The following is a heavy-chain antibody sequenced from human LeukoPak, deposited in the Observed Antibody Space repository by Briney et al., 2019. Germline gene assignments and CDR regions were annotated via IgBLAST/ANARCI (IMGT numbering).Heavy chain of an antibody. D-gene: IGHD3-22*01. CDR3: AKDLAGSGYYGGYGY. J-gene: IGHJ4*02. Sequence: GGSLRLSCAASGFTFDDYAMHWVRQAPGKGLEWVSGISWNSGSIGYADSVKGRFTISRDNAKNSLYLQMNSLRAEDTALYYCAKDLAGSGYYGGYGYWGQGTLVTVSS. CDR2: ISWNSGSI. V-gene: IGHV3-9*01. CDR1: GFTFDDYA.